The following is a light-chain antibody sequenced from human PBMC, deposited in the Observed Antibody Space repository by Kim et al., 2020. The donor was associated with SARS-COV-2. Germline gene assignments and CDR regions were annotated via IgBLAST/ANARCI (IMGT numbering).Light chain of an antibody. V-gene: IGKV3-11*01. Sequence: EIVLTQSPATLSLSPGERATLSCMASQSVSYYLAWYQQRPGQAPRLLIYDSSNRATGIPSRFSGSGSGTDFTLTISSLEPEDFAVYYCQHRGSWPLTFGGGTKVDIK. CDR2: DSS. CDR1: QSVSYY. CDR3: QHRGSWPLT. J-gene: IGKJ4*01.